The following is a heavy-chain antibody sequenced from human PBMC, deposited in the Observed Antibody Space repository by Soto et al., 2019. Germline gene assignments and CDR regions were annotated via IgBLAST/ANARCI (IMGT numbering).Heavy chain of an antibody. CDR2: ISYDGSNK. J-gene: IGHJ6*02. CDR1: GFAFSSYA. V-gene: IGHV3-30-3*01. CDR3: ARGVITIFGVVIITDYGMDV. Sequence: GGSLRLSCAASGFAFSSYAMHWVRQSLGKGLEWVAVISYDGSNKYYADSVKGRFTISRDNSKNTRYLQMNSLRAEDTAVYYCARGVITIFGVVIITDYGMDVWGQGT. D-gene: IGHD3-3*01.